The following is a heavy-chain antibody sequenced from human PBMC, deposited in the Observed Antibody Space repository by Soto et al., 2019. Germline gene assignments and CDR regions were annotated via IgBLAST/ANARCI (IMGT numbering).Heavy chain of an antibody. D-gene: IGHD5-18*01. V-gene: IGHV4-31*01. CDR2: IYNIGNSGTA. J-gene: IGHJ4*02. Sequence: QVQLQESGPGLVKPSQTLSLTCTVSGASISSGVYYWSWLRQLPGKGLEWIGDIYNIGNSGTAYYNPSLGSPLTISIATSNNQFSLNLTSVTAADTAVYYCAIYSFPDGDYWGKGTLVTVSS. CDR1: GASISSGVYY. CDR3: AIYSFPDGDY.